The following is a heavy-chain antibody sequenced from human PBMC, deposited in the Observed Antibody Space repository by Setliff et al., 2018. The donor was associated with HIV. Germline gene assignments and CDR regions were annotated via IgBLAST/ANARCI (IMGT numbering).Heavy chain of an antibody. Sequence: SETLSLTCAVSGGSISSSNWWSWVRRPPGKGLEWIGEIYHTGSTNYNPSLKSRVTISVDMSKNQFSLNLSSVTAADTAVYYCARGSSSIFGVLVLLPHSYYYMDVWGKGTTVTVSS. CDR2: IYHTGST. CDR3: ARGSSSIFGVLVLLPHSYYYMDV. D-gene: IGHD3-3*01. V-gene: IGHV4-4*02. J-gene: IGHJ6*03. CDR1: GGSISSSNW.